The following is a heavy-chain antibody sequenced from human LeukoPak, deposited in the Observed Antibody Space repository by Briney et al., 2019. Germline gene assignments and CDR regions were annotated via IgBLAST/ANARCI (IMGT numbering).Heavy chain of an antibody. CDR3: ASGGSFFEN. Sequence: SETLSLTCDVYGGSFSGYYWTWIRQPPGKGLEWIGEINHSGRTNYNPSLKSRVTLSVDTPKSQFSPKLTSVTAADTAVYYCASGGSFFENWGQGTLVTVSS. V-gene: IGHV4-34*01. D-gene: IGHD1-26*01. J-gene: IGHJ4*02. CDR1: GGSFSGYY. CDR2: INHSGRT.